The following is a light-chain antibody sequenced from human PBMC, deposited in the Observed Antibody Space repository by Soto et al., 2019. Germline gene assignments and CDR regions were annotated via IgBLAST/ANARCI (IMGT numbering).Light chain of an antibody. Sequence: DLQMTQSPSSLSASVGDRVTITCQASQDISNYLNWYQQKPGKAPKLLIYDASNLGTGVPSRFSGSGSGTDFTFTISSLQPEDIATYYCQQYDNLPRTFGQGTKLEIK. V-gene: IGKV1-33*01. J-gene: IGKJ2*01. CDR2: DAS. CDR1: QDISNY. CDR3: QQYDNLPRT.